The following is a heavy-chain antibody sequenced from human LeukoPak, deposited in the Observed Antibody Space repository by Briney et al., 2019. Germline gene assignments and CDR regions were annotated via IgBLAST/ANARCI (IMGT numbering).Heavy chain of an antibody. D-gene: IGHD2-21*02. Sequence: SETLSLTCTVSGGSISSYYWSWIRQPPGKGLEWIGEINHSGSTNYNPSLKSRVTISVDTSKNQFSLKLSSVTAADTAVYYCARLPAYCGGDCYTYYGMDVWGQGTTVTVSS. J-gene: IGHJ6*02. CDR1: GGSISSYY. CDR3: ARLPAYCGGDCYTYYGMDV. CDR2: INHSGST. V-gene: IGHV4-34*01.